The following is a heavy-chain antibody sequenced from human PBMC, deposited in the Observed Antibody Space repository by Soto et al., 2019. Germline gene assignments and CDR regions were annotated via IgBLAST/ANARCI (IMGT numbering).Heavy chain of an antibody. CDR1: GGTFGSYA. J-gene: IGHJ6*02. Sequence: SVKVSCKASGGTFGSYATTWVRRAPGQGLEWLGGIIPILNSPAYAQKFKARVVITADEITNTAYMELNSLRFDDTAVYYCAREAPYCTSATCPKFYDMDVWGQGTTVT. D-gene: IGHD2-2*01. V-gene: IGHV1-69*13. CDR2: IIPILNSP. CDR3: AREAPYCTSATCPKFYDMDV.